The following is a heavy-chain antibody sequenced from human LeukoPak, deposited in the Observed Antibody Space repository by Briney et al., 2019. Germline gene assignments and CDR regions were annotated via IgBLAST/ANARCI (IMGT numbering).Heavy chain of an antibody. D-gene: IGHD3-9*01. J-gene: IGHJ4*02. CDR3: ATLNYDILTGYLYYFDY. CDR1: GYTLTELS. Sequence: ASVKASCKVSGYTLTELSMHWVRQAPGKGLEWMGGFDPEDGETIYAQKFQGRVTMTEDTSTDTAYMELSSPRSEDTAVYYCATLNYDILTGYLYYFDYWGQGTLVTVSS. V-gene: IGHV1-24*01. CDR2: FDPEDGET.